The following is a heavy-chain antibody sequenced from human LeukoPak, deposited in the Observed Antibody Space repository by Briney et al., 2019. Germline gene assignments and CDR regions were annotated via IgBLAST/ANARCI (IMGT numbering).Heavy chain of an antibody. CDR3: ARVDGASGAARMDV. V-gene: IGHV3-21*01. CDR1: GFTFNSYV. Sequence: GRSLRLSCAASGFTFNSYVMNWVRQAPGKGLEWVSVFSSSSTYIFYADSVKGRFAISRDNAKNSLFLQMNSLRADDTAVYYCARVDGASGAARMDVWGQGTTVTVSS. D-gene: IGHD6-6*01. CDR2: FSSSSTYI. J-gene: IGHJ6*02.